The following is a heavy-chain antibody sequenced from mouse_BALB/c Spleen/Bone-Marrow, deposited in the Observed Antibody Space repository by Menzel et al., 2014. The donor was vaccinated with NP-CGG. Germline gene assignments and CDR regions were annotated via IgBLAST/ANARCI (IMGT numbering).Heavy chain of an antibody. CDR1: GFTFSSFG. CDR2: ISSGSSTI. J-gene: IGHJ2*01. Sequence: EVQLQESGGGLVQPGGSRKLSCAASGFTFSSFGMHWVRQAPEKGLEWVAYISSGSSTIYYADTVKGRFTISRDNPKNTLLLQMTSLRTEDTAMYYCASSPYGYFDYWGQGTTLTVSS. CDR3: ASSPYGYFDY. V-gene: IGHV5-17*02. D-gene: IGHD1-1*01.